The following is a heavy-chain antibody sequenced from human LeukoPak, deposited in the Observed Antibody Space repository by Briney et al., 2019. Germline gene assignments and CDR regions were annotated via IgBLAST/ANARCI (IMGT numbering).Heavy chain of an antibody. CDR2: IYSGGTT. J-gene: IGHJ4*02. V-gene: IGHV3-53*01. Sequence: GGSLRLSCAASGFTVSSNYMSWVRQAPGKELEWVSVIYSGGTTYYADSVKGRFTISRDNSKNTLYLQMNSLRAEDTAVYYCARDLTRIAVAGSGSFDYWGQGTLVTVSS. CDR1: GFTVSSNY. CDR3: ARDLTRIAVAGSGSFDY. D-gene: IGHD6-19*01.